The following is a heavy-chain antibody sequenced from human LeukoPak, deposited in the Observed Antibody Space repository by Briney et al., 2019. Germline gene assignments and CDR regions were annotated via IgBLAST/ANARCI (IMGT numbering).Heavy chain of an antibody. CDR1: GFTFSSYS. D-gene: IGHD4-17*01. Sequence: GGSLRLSCAASGFTFSSYSMNGVREAPGKGLEGGSSISSSRSYIYYADSVRGRFTISRDDANNSLYLQMTSLRAEDTAVYYCARDLTVSYYYYGMDVWGQGTTVTVSS. CDR3: ARDLTVSYYYYGMDV. J-gene: IGHJ6*02. CDR2: ISSSRSYI. V-gene: IGHV3-21*01.